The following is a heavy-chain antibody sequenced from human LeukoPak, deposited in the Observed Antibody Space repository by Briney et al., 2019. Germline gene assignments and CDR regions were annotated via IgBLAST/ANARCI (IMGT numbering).Heavy chain of an antibody. Sequence: SETLSLTCVVSGGSLSTHHWSWIRQSPGRGLEWGGYISDSGSTNYNPSLKSRVTISVDTSKNQFSLMLSSVTAADEAVYYCARGYDSTAYSPLNYWGQGTLVTVSS. CDR3: ARGYDSTAYSPLNY. D-gene: IGHD3-22*01. CDR1: GGSLSTHH. V-gene: IGHV4-59*11. CDR2: ISDSGST. J-gene: IGHJ4*02.